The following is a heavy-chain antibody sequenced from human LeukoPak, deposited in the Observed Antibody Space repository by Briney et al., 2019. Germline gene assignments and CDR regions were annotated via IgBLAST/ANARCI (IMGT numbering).Heavy chain of an antibody. V-gene: IGHV3-7*01. D-gene: IGHD6-13*01. Sequence: GGSLRLSCAASGFTFRSYWVSWVRQAPGKGLEWVANIKQDGSEKYYVDSVKGRFTISRDNAKNSLYLQMNSLRAEDTAVYYCARDRGSSWGQGTLVTVSS. J-gene: IGHJ4*02. CDR3: ARDRGSS. CDR1: GFTFRSYW. CDR2: IKQDGSEK.